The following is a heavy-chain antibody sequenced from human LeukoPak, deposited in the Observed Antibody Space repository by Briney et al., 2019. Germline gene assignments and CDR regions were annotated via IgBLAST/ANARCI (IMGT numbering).Heavy chain of an antibody. CDR1: GGSISSGRYY. J-gene: IGHJ4*02. V-gene: IGHV4-39*01. CDR2: IYYSGSA. Sequence: SETLSLTCTVSGGSISSGRYYWGWIRQPQGKGLERIGSIYYSGSAYYNPSLKSRVTISVDTSKNQFSLKLSSVTAADTAVYYCARRIVATTSMDYWGQGTLVTVSS. D-gene: IGHD5-12*01. CDR3: ARRIVATTSMDY.